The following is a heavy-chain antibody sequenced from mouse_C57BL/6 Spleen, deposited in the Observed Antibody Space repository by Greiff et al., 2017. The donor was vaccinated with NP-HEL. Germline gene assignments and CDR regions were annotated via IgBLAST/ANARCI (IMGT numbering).Heavy chain of an antibody. Sequence: EVKLMESGGGLVQPGGSLKLSCAASGFTFSDYYMYWVRQTPEKRLEWVAYISNGGGSTYYPDTVKGRFTISRDNAKNTLYLQMSRLKSEDTAMYYCASNYGSSYGAMDYWGQGTSVTVSS. V-gene: IGHV5-12*01. CDR3: ASNYGSSYGAMDY. CDR1: GFTFSDYY. D-gene: IGHD1-1*01. J-gene: IGHJ4*01. CDR2: ISNGGGST.